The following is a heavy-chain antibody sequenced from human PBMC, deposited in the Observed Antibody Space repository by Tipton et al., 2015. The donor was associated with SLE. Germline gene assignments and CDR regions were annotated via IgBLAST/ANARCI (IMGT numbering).Heavy chain of an antibody. V-gene: IGHV4-61*02. D-gene: IGHD1-1*01. CDR1: GGAISSGGYY. CDR3: AKTLAGATPGRYQSYWYFDL. J-gene: IGHJ2*01. Sequence: TLSLTCTVSGGAISSGGYYWSWIRQPAGKGLEGVGRIYTSGKTFYNPPHKSRVTISMDLSHNQFSVNLSSVTASDTAVYYCAKTLAGATPGRYQSYWYFDLWGRGLRVIVSS. CDR2: IYTSGKT.